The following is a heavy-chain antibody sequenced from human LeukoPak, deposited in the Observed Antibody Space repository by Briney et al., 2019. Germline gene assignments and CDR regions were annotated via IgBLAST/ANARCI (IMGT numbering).Heavy chain of an antibody. Sequence: PSETLSLTCAVKGVSFSAYSWSWIRQSPGRGLEWIGEIISGGSVIYNPSLESRATISGDTSENQFSLSLTSVTDADTAVYYCARLRCGHTDVICYNYWGLGTLVTVSS. CDR1: GVSFSAYS. CDR3: ARLRCGHTDVICYNY. D-gene: IGHD2-21*01. CDR2: IISGGSV. V-gene: IGHV4-34*12. J-gene: IGHJ4*02.